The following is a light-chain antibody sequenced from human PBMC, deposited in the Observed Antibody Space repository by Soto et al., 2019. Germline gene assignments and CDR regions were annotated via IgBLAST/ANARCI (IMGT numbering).Light chain of an antibody. CDR1: QSVGNNY. Sequence: EIVLTQSPGTLSLSPGERASLSCRASQSVGNNYLAWYQQKPGQAPRLLIFGASSRATGIPDRFSGSGSGTDFTLTISRLEAEDVAVYYCQQYAGSPPRTFGQGTKVEIK. CDR2: GAS. J-gene: IGKJ1*01. CDR3: QQYAGSPPRT. V-gene: IGKV3-20*01.